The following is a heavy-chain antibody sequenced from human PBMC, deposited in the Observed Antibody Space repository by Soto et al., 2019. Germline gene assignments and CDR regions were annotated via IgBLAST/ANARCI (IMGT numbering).Heavy chain of an antibody. Sequence: GGSLRLSCAASGLTFSTFWMSWVRQAPGKGLEWVANIKQDGTEKYYVDSVKGRFTISRDNAKNSLYLQMNSLRAEDTAVYYCATFSGWGRSFDYWGQGTLVTVSS. CDR1: GLTFSTFW. D-gene: IGHD6-19*01. J-gene: IGHJ4*02. V-gene: IGHV3-7*01. CDR3: ATFSGWGRSFDY. CDR2: IKQDGTEK.